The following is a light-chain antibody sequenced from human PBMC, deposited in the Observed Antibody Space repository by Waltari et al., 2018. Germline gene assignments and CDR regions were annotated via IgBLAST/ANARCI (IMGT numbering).Light chain of an antibody. CDR1: QSILTY. J-gene: IGKJ4*01. CDR2: AVP. Sequence: DIQMTQSPSPLSASVADTVTITCRPTQSILTYLIWYPQKPGKAPKVLISAVPTLQRGVPSRFSGSGSGTDFTLTISSLQPEDFATYYCQQTYSVPLTFGGGTKVEVK. CDR3: QQTYSVPLT. V-gene: IGKV1-39*01.